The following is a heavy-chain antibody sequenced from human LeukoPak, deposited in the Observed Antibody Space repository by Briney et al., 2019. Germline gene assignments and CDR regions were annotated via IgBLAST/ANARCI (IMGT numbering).Heavy chain of an antibody. CDR3: ARDIVVVPAARDY. Sequence: GGSLRLSCAASGFTFSSYSMNWVRQAPGKGLEWVSSISSSSSYVYYADSVKGRFTISRDNAKNSLYLQMNSLRAEDTAVYYCARDIVVVPAARDYWGQGTLVTVSS. D-gene: IGHD2-2*01. CDR2: ISSSSSYV. CDR1: GFTFSSYS. V-gene: IGHV3-21*01. J-gene: IGHJ4*02.